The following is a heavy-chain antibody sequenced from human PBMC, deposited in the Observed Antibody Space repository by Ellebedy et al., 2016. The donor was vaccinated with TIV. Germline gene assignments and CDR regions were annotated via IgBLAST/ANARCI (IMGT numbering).Heavy chain of an antibody. CDR1: GLTFSKYA. D-gene: IGHD6-13*01. V-gene: IGHV3-23*01. CDR2: ISGSGAYT. J-gene: IGHJ4*02. CDR3: AKGGVFGIAASVLDY. Sequence: GESLKISCAASGLTFSKYAMSWVRQAPGKGLEWVSSISGSGAYTYYADSVKGRFTIFRDNSKNTLYLQMSSLRVEDTAVYYCAKGGVFGIAASVLDYWGQGTLVTVSS.